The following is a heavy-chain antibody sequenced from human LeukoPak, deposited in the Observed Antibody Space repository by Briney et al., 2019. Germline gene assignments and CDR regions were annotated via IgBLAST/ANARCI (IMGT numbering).Heavy chain of an antibody. Sequence: SETLSLTCTVSGGSISSSSYYWGWIRQPPGKGLEWIGSIYYSGSTYYNPSLKSRVTISVDTSKNQFSLKLSSVTAADTAVYYCARLGSGWYLGFGYYYYYMDVWGKGTTVTISS. CDR3: ARLGSGWYLGFGYYYYYMDV. CDR1: GGSISSSSYY. J-gene: IGHJ6*03. D-gene: IGHD6-19*01. CDR2: IYYSGST. V-gene: IGHV4-39*01.